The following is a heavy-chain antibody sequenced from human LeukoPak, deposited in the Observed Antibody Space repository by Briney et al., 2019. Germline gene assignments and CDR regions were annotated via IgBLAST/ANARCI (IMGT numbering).Heavy chain of an antibody. D-gene: IGHD4-17*01. CDR3: AKVGGDYGDYEDRYYSDY. Sequence: PGGSLRLSCAASGFTFSSYGMHWVRQAPGKGLEWVAVISYDGSNKYYADSVKGRFTISRDNSKNTLYLQMNSLRAEDTAVYYCAKVGGDYGDYEDRYYSDYWGQGTLVTVSS. CDR1: GFTFSSYG. CDR2: ISYDGSNK. J-gene: IGHJ4*02. V-gene: IGHV3-30*18.